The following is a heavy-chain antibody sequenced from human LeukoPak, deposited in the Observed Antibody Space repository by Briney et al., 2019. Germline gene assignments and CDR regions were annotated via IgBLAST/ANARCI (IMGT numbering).Heavy chain of an antibody. J-gene: IGHJ3*01. V-gene: IGHV3-23*01. CDR3: AKGGPWAFDF. CDR2: ISGSSGAT. CDR1: GFAFSRND. Sequence: GGSLRLSCAASGFAFSRNDMFWVRQAPGKGLEWVSCISGSSGATYYADSVRGRFTISRDNSKNTVFLQMNSLRAEDTAMYYCAKGGPWAFDFWGQGTMATVSS. D-gene: IGHD3-16*01.